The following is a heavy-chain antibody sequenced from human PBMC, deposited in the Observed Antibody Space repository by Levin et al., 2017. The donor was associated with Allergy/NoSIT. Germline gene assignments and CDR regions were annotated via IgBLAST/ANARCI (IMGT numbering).Heavy chain of an antibody. CDR2: IYYSGST. Sequence: SSETLSLTCTVSGGSISSGDYYWSWIRQPPGKGLEWIGYIYYSGSTYYNPSLKSRVTISVDTSKNQFSLKLSSVTAADTAVYYCAREGWRPGWFDPWGQGTLVTVSS. CDR3: AREGWRPGWFDP. CDR1: GGSISSGDYY. D-gene: IGHD3-3*01. J-gene: IGHJ5*02. V-gene: IGHV4-30-4*01.